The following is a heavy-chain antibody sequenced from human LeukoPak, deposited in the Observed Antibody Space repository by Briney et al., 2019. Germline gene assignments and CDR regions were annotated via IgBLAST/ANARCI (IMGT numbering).Heavy chain of an antibody. D-gene: IGHD3-10*01. J-gene: IGHJ4*02. Sequence: GGSLRLSCAASGFTFSSYSMNWVRQAPGKGLEWISSISSSSSYIYYADSVKGRFTISRDNAKNSLYLQMNSLRAEDTAVYYCARADGSGSYYFGPLDYWGQGTLVTASS. V-gene: IGHV3-21*01. CDR3: ARADGSGSYYFGPLDY. CDR1: GFTFSSYS. CDR2: ISSSSSYI.